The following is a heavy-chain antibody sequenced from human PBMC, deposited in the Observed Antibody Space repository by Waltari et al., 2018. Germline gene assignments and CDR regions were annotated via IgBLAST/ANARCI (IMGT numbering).Heavy chain of an antibody. CDR3: ARDRLRDGYNHPDY. CDR2: ISRTSSDT. Sequence: EVQLVASGGGLVKPGGSLSLSCAASGFTPSDYTMHWVRPAPGKGLEGVSLISRTSSDTYYADSMKGRFTISRDNAKNLLYLHMNSLRAEDTAVYYCARDRLRDGYNHPDYWGQGTLVTVSS. J-gene: IGHJ4*02. D-gene: IGHD5-12*01. CDR1: GFTPSDYT. V-gene: IGHV3-21*06.